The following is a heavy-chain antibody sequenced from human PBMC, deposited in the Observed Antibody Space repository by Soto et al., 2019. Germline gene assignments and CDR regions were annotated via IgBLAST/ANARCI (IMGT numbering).Heavy chain of an antibody. Sequence: EVQLVESGGGLVKPGGSLSFPWAASGFTLSTYRMNWVRQAQGRGRGGVSSISSSSSYIYYADSEKGRFTISRDNAKNSLYLQMNSLRAEDTAVYYCARDDSSGTDYYFDYWGQGTLVTVSS. J-gene: IGHJ4*02. CDR2: ISSSSSYI. D-gene: IGHD6-19*01. V-gene: IGHV3-21*01. CDR3: ARDDSSGTDYYFDY. CDR1: GFTLSTYR.